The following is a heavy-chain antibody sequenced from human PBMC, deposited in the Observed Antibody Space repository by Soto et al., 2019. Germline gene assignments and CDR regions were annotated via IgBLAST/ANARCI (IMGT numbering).Heavy chain of an antibody. CDR3: AHRLYGSIAAPGDWFDP. Sequence: SGPTLVNPTQTLTLTCTFSGFSLSTSGVGVGWIRQPPGKALEWLALIYWDDDKRYSPSLKSRLTITKDTSKNQVVLTMTNMDPGDTATYYCAHRLYGSIAAPGDWFDPWGQGTLVTVSS. CDR2: IYWDDDK. D-gene: IGHD6-6*01. CDR1: GFSLSTSGVG. J-gene: IGHJ5*02. V-gene: IGHV2-5*02.